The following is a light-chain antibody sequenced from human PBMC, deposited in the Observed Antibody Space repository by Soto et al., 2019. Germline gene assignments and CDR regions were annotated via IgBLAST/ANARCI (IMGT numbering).Light chain of an antibody. J-gene: IGKJ4*01. CDR1: QSVSYY. CDR2: GAS. Sequence: EILLTQNPRTRALSRGRVATRACRASQSVSYYLAWYQQKPGQAPRLLIYGASSRATGIPDRFSCSGSGTDFTLSIRRLEPEDFAVYYCQQYGTPPRTVGGGTKVDIK. CDR3: QQYGTPPRT. V-gene: IGKV3-20*01.